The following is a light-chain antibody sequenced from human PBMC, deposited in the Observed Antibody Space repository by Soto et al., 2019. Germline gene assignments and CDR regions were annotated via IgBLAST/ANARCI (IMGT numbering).Light chain of an antibody. CDR2: EVS. CDR1: SSDVGGYNF. J-gene: IGLJ2*01. Sequence: QSALTQSASVSGSPGQSITISCTGTSSDVGGYNFVSWYQHHPGKAPKLMIYEVSNRPSGVSNRFSGSKSGNTASLTISGLQAEDEADYYCSSYTSSSTLGVFGGGTKLTVL. V-gene: IGLV2-14*01. CDR3: SSYTSSSTLGV.